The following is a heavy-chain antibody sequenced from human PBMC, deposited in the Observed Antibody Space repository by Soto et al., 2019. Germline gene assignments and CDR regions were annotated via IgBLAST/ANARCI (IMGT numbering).Heavy chain of an antibody. CDR2: VSYDGSNK. Sequence: QVQLVESGGGVVQPGRSLRLSCAASGFTFSSYAMHWVRQAPGKGLERVAVVSYDGSNKYYADSVKGRFTNSRDNSKNTLFLLMNSLRAADTAVYYCARVGRLHYFDYWGQGTLVTVSS. V-gene: IGHV3-30-3*01. CDR1: GFTFSSYA. CDR3: ARVGRLHYFDY. J-gene: IGHJ4*02.